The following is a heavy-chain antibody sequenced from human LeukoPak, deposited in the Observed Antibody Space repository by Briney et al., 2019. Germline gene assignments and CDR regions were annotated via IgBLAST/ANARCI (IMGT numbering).Heavy chain of an antibody. J-gene: IGHJ6*03. D-gene: IGHD2-21*01. V-gene: IGHV3-21*01. CDR1: GFTFSSYT. CDR2: ISGSSSYI. Sequence: GGSLKLLCAASGFTFSSYTINWVRQAPGPGLELVSSISGSSSYISYADSVEGQFTVSRDNAKNSLYLQMNSLRAEDTAVYYCAREGLTVVIAMVVWGTEPTVTVSS. CDR3: AREGLTVVIAMVV.